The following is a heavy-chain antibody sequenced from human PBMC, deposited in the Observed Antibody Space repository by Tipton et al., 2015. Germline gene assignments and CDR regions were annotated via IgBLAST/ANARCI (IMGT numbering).Heavy chain of an antibody. Sequence: TLSLTCSVSVGSISNNYWSWIRQSPGKGLEWIGYISFSGTTNYNPSLRSRVTISLDTSKNQFSLRLISLTAADTAVYYCAREPTNGNYFDDWGQGTLVTVSS. J-gene: IGHJ4*02. CDR3: AREPTNGNYFDD. D-gene: IGHD1-14*01. V-gene: IGHV4-59*01. CDR1: VGSISNNY. CDR2: ISFSGTT.